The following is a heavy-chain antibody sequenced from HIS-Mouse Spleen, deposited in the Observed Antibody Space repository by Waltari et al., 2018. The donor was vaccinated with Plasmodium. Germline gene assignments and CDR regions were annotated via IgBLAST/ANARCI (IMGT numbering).Heavy chain of an antibody. J-gene: IGHJ3*02. V-gene: IGHV1-18*01. CDR2: ISPYNGNT. D-gene: IGHD6-19*01. Sequence: QVQLVQSGAEVTKPGASVKVSCKASGYTFHNYGISWVRQAPGQGLEWMGWISPYNGNTHFAQKLQGRVTMTTDTSTSTAYMEMRSLRSDDTAVYYCARGSAGDAFDIWGQGTMVTVSS. CDR1: GYTFHNYG. CDR3: ARGSAGDAFDI.